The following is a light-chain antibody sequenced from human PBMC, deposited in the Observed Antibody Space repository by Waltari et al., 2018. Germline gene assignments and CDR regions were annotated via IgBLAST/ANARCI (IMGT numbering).Light chain of an antibody. Sequence: EIVMPQSPATLSVSPGESATLSCRASQSVSINLAWYQQKPGQAPSLLIFDTSTRATGIPARFSSSRSGTDFTLTISSLQSEDFAVYYCQQYNDWLPLTFGGGTRVEI. V-gene: IGKV3-15*01. J-gene: IGKJ4*01. CDR2: DTS. CDR3: QQYNDWLPLT. CDR1: QSVSIN.